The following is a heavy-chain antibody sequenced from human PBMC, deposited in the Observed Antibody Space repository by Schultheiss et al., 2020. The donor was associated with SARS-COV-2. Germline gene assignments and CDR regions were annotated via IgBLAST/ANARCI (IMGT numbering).Heavy chain of an antibody. V-gene: IGHV3-23*01. J-gene: IGHJ4*02. Sequence: GGSLRLSCAASGFTFSSYAMSWVRQAPGKWLEWVSGISGSGSNTFYSDSVKGRFTLTRDNSNNTLYLQMNSLRAEDTAVYYCAKRGADIVVVPAALGYWGQGTLVTVSS. CDR2: ISGSGSNT. CDR1: GFTFSSYA. D-gene: IGHD2-2*01. CDR3: AKRGADIVVVPAALGY.